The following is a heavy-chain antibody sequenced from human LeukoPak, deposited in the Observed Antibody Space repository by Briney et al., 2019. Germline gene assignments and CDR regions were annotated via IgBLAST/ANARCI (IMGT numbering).Heavy chain of an antibody. J-gene: IGHJ4*02. V-gene: IGHV3-11*05. Sequence: GGSLRLSCAASGFTFSDSYMSWIRQAPGKGPEWVSYISASSRYTIYADSVKGRFTISRDNAKNSLYLQMNSLRAEDTAVYFCARGGGTSPFDYWGQGTLVTASS. D-gene: IGHD3-10*01. CDR1: GFTFSDSY. CDR3: ARGGGTSPFDY. CDR2: ISASSRYT.